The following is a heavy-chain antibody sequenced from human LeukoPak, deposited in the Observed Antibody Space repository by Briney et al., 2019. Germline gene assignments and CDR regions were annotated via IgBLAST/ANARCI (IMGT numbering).Heavy chain of an antibody. CDR2: IYYSGST. Sequence: PSETLSLTCTVSGGSISSSSYYWGWIRQPPGKGLEWIGSIYYSGSTYYNPSLKSRVTISVDTSKNQFSLKLSSVTAADTAVYYCARDSGEQLDYWGQGTLVTVSS. CDR3: ARDSGEQLDY. V-gene: IGHV4-39*07. CDR1: GGSISSSSYY. J-gene: IGHJ4*02. D-gene: IGHD1/OR15-1a*01.